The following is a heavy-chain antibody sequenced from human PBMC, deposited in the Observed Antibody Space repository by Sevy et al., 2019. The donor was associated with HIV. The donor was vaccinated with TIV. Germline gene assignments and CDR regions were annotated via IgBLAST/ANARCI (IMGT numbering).Heavy chain of an antibody. D-gene: IGHD2-21*02. CDR2: ISAYNGNT. V-gene: IGHV1-18*01. Sequence: ASVKVSCKASGYTFTSYGISWVRQAPGQGLEWMGWISAYNGNTNYAQKLQGRVTMTTDTSTRAAYMELRSLRSDDTAVYYCASDVGGYGGNSIDYWGQGTLVTVSS. J-gene: IGHJ4*02. CDR1: GYTFTSYG. CDR3: ASDVGGYGGNSIDY.